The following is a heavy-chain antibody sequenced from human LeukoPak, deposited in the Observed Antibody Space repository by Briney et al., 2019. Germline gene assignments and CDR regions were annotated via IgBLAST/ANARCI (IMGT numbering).Heavy chain of an antibody. J-gene: IGHJ4*02. D-gene: IGHD3-10*01. V-gene: IGHV4-61*10. CDR1: GGSISSGSYY. CDR2: IYYSGST. Sequence: SETLSLTCTVSGGSISSGSYYWSWIRQPAGKGLEWIGYIYYSGSTNYNPSLKSRVTISVDTSKNQFSLKLSSVTAADTAVYYCARERFGEYFDYWGQGTLVTVSS. CDR3: ARERFGEYFDY.